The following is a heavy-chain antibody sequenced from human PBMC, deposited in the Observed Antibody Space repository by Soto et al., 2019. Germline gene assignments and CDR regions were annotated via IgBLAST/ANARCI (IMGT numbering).Heavy chain of an antibody. V-gene: IGHV3-73*01. CDR2: IRNKPNNYAT. D-gene: IGHD1-1*01. Sequence: GGSLRLSXAASGFPFSDSALHWVRQASGKGLEWVGRIRNKPNNYATSYAASVKGRFTISRDESKNTAYLQMNSLKSEDSAVYYCSRVGSTTYPFDSWGQGVLVTVSS. J-gene: IGHJ4*02. CDR1: GFPFSDSA. CDR3: SRVGSTTYPFDS.